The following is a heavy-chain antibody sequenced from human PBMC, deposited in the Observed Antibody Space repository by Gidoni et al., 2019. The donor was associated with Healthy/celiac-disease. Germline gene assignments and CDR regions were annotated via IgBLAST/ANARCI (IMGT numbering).Heavy chain of an antibody. D-gene: IGHD7-27*01. CDR2: IKSKTDGGTT. CDR1: GFTFSTAW. V-gene: IGHV3-15*01. Sequence: EVQLVESGGGLVKPGGSLRLSCAASGFTFSTAWMSWVRQAPGKGLEWVGRIKSKTDGGTTDYAAPVKGRFTISRDDSKNTLYLQMNSLKTEDTAVYYCTTGGAPTRSWGDAFDIWGQGTMVTVSS. J-gene: IGHJ3*02. CDR3: TTGGAPTRSWGDAFDI.